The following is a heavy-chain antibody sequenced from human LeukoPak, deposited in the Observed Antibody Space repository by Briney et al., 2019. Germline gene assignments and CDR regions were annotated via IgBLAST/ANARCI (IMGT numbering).Heavy chain of an antibody. J-gene: IGHJ4*02. CDR1: GFTFSNYW. D-gene: IGHD2-2*01. CDR2: INSDGSST. V-gene: IGHV3-74*01. CDR3: ARGLYCSSTSCYGRLFDY. Sequence: PGGSLRLSCAASGFTFSNYWMHWVRQAPGKGLVWVSRINSDGSSTSYADSVKGRFTISRDNAKNTLYLQMNSLRAEDTAVYYCARGLYCSSTSCYGRLFDYWGQGTLVTVSS.